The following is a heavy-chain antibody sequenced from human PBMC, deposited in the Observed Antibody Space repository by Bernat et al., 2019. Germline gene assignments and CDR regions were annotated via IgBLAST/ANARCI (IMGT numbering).Heavy chain of an antibody. CDR1: GGSVSSNTYY. CDR2: INWNGGST. J-gene: IGHJ1*01. Sequence: VQLRESGPGLVKPSETLSLTCSVSGGSVSSNTYYWGWVRQAPGKGLEWVSGINWNGGSTGYADSVKGRFTISRDNAKNSLDLQMNSLRAEDTAVYYCAREGYSSSWEGVEYFQHWGQGTLVTVSS. CDR3: AREGYSSSWEGVEYFQH. D-gene: IGHD6-13*01. V-gene: IGHV3-20*04.